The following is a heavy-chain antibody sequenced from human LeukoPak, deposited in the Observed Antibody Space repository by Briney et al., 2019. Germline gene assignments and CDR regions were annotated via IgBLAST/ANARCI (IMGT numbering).Heavy chain of an antibody. CDR2: IYYSGST. CDR3: ARLWDGTGV. V-gene: IGHV4-39*01. Sequence: SETLSLTCTVSGGSISSSSYYWGWIRQPPGKGPEWIGSIYYSGSTYYNPSLKSRVTISVDTSKNQFSLKLSSVTAADTAVYYCARLWDGTGVWGLGTLVTVSS. D-gene: IGHD3-10*01. J-gene: IGHJ4*02. CDR1: GGSISSSSYY.